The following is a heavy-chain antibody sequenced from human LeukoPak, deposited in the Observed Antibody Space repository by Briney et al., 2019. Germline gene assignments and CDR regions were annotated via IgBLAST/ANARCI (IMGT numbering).Heavy chain of an antibody. CDR2: ISANNGNT. V-gene: IGHV1-18*01. CDR1: GYTFISYG. Sequence: ASVKVSCKASGYTFISYGISWVRQAPGQGLEWMGWISANNGNTNYAQKLQGRVTMTTDTSTSTAYMELRSLRSDDTAVYYCARAPTDVLRYFDWLPVGPVDYWGQGTLVTVSS. CDR3: ARAPTDVLRYFDWLPVGPVDY. D-gene: IGHD3-9*01. J-gene: IGHJ4*02.